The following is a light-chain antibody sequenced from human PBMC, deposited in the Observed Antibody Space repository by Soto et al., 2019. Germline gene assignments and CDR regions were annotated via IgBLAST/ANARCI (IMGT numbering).Light chain of an antibody. J-gene: IGKJ2*01. CDR3: LQALQTPYT. CDR1: QSLLHSNGYNY. V-gene: IGKV2-28*01. Sequence: DLVMTQSPLSLPVTPGEPASISCRSSQSLLHSNGYNYLDWYLQKPGQSPQLLIYWGSNRSSGVPDRFSGSGSGTDFTLKISRVEAEDVGVYYCLQALQTPYTFGQGTKLEIK. CDR2: WGS.